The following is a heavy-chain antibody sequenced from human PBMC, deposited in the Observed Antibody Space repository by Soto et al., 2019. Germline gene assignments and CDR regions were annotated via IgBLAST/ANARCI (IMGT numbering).Heavy chain of an antibody. CDR2: INHSGST. J-gene: IGHJ6*03. CDR3: ARELPGIAVAGIGDYYYYYMDV. V-gene: IGHV4-34*01. CDR1: GGSFSGYY. D-gene: IGHD6-19*01. Sequence: SETLSLTCAVYGGSFSGYYWSWIRQPPGKELKWIGEINHSGSTNYNPSLKSRVTISVDTSKNQFSLKLSSVTAADTAVYYCARELPGIAVAGIGDYYYYYMDVWGKGTTVTVSS.